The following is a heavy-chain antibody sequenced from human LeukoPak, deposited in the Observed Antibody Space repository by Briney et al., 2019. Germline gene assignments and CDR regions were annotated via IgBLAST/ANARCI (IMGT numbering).Heavy chain of an antibody. Sequence: GGSLRLSCEDSGFSFSSYWMTWVRQLPGKGPEWVANIRQDESERYFADSVKGRFTISRDNAKKSVYLHMSSLRAEDTALYYCARYSEVYYYVDVWGAGTTVIVSS. CDR1: GFSFSSYW. CDR3: ARYSEVYYYVDV. J-gene: IGHJ6*03. D-gene: IGHD2-21*01. CDR2: IRQDESER. V-gene: IGHV3-7*01.